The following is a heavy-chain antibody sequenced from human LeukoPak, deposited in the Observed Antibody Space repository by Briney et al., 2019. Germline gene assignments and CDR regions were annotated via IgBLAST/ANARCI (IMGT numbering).Heavy chain of an antibody. CDR3: ARGYVDRLDCFDP. CDR1: GFTFSSYG. D-gene: IGHD3-16*01. V-gene: IGHV3-33*01. CDR2: IWYGGSNK. J-gene: IGHJ5*02. Sequence: PGGSLRLSCAASGFTFSSYGMHWVRQAPGKGLEWVAVIWYGGSNKYYADSVKGRFTISRDNSKNTLYLQMNSLRAEDTAVYYCARGYVDRLDCFDPWGQGTLVTVSS.